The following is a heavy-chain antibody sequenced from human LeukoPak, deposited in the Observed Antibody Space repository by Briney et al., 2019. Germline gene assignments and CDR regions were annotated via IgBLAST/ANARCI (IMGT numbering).Heavy chain of an antibody. J-gene: IGHJ4*02. CDR1: GYTFTSYG. CDR2: ISAYNGNT. Sequence: ASVTVSCKASGYTFTSYGISWVRQAPGQGLEWMGWISAYNGNTNYAQKLQGRVTMTTDTSTSTAYMELRSLRSDDTAVYYCARDGNLLYCSGGSCYSGYFDYWGQGTLVTVSS. D-gene: IGHD2-15*01. CDR3: ARDGNLLYCSGGSCYSGYFDY. V-gene: IGHV1-18*04.